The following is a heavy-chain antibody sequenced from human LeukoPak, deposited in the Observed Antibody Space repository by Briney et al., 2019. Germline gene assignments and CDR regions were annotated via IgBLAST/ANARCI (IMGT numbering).Heavy chain of an antibody. D-gene: IGHD5-18*01. J-gene: IGHJ4*02. CDR3: AKGRGYNYGYIFGYFDY. V-gene: IGHV3-23*01. Sequence: GGSLRLSCAASGFTFSSYAMSWVRQAPGKGLEWVSSISDSGGSTYYADSVKGRFTISRDNSKNTLYLQMNSLRAEDTALYYCAKGRGYNYGYIFGYFDYWGQGTLVTVSS. CDR1: GFTFSSYA. CDR2: ISDSGGST.